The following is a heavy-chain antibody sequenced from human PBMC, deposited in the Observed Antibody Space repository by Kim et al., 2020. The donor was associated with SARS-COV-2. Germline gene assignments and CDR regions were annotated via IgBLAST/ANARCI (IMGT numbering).Heavy chain of an antibody. CDR1: GGSISGYY. Sequence: SETLSLTCTVSGGSISGYYWSWIRQPPGKGLEWIGYIYYTGSTNYSPSLKSRVSISVDPSRNQFSLKLSSVTAADTAVYYCARHEDSSSWYRLGYFQHWGQGTLVSVSS. D-gene: IGHD6-13*01. CDR2: IYYTGST. J-gene: IGHJ1*01. CDR3: ARHEDSSSWYRLGYFQH. V-gene: IGHV4-59*08.